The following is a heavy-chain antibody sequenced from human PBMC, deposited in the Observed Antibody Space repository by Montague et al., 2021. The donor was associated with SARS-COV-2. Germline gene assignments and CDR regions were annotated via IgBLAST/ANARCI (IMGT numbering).Heavy chain of an antibody. CDR1: GFTFSSYW. CDR2: IKQDGSEK. J-gene: IGHJ6*02. V-gene: IGHV3-7*01. CDR3: ARDSIAVAGSPYYYGMDV. D-gene: IGHD6-19*01. Sequence: SLRLSCAASGFTFSSYWMSWVRQAPGKGLEWVANIKQDGSEKYYVDSVKGRFTISRDNAKNSLYLQVNSLRAEDTAVYYCARDSIAVAGSPYYYGMDVWGQGTTVTVSS.